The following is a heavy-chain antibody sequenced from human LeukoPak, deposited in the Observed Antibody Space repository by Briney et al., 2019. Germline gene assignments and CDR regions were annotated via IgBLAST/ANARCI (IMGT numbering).Heavy chain of an antibody. CDR1: GGSFSGYY. J-gene: IGHJ1*01. V-gene: IGHV4-34*01. D-gene: IGHD6-13*01. Sequence: SETLSLTCAVYGGSFSGYYWSWIRQPPGKGLGWIGEINHSGSTNYNPSLKSRVTISVDTSKNQFSLKLSSVTAADTAVYYCARAAAGKVFQQWGQGTLVTVSS. CDR3: ARAAAGKVFQQ. CDR2: INHSGST.